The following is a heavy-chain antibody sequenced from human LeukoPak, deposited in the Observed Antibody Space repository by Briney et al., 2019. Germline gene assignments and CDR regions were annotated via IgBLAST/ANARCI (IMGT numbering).Heavy chain of an antibody. D-gene: IGHD3-10*01. V-gene: IGHV1-2*02. CDR2: INPNSGGT. J-gene: IGHJ4*02. CDR3: ARGGQGGSGSYYMVY. CDR1: GYTFTGYY. Sequence: ASVKVSCKASGYTFTGYYMHWVRQAPGQGLEWMGWINPNSGGTNYAQKFQGRVTMTRDTSISTAYMELSRLRSDDTAVYYCARGGQGGSGSYYMVYWGQGTLVIVSS.